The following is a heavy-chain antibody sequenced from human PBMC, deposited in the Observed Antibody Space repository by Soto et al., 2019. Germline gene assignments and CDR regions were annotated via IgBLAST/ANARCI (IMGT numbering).Heavy chain of an antibody. Sequence: EVQLVESGGGLVQPGGSLRLSCAASGFTFSSYWMHWVRQAPGKGLVWVSRINSDGSTISYADSVKGRFTISRDNAKNTLYLQMSSLRAEDSAVYFCARGSRDSYPGSRIFDLWGRGTRVTVSS. CDR2: INSDGSTI. D-gene: IGHD3-10*01. CDR3: ARGSRDSYPGSRIFDL. J-gene: IGHJ4*02. CDR1: GFTFSSYW. V-gene: IGHV3-74*01.